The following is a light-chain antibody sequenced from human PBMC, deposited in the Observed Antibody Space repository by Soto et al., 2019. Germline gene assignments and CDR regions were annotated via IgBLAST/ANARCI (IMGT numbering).Light chain of an antibody. CDR3: QQYGSSPPVYT. J-gene: IGKJ2*01. Sequence: EIVLTQSPGTLSLSPGERATLSCRASQSVSSSYLAWYQQKPGQAPRLLIYGASSRATGIPDRFSGSGSGTDFTLTISRLEPKDFAVYYCQQYGSSPPVYTFCQGTKLEIK. V-gene: IGKV3-20*01. CDR1: QSVSSSY. CDR2: GAS.